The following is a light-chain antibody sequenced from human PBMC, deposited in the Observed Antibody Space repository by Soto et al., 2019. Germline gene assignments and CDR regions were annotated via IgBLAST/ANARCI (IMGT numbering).Light chain of an antibody. CDR2: GAF. J-gene: IGKJ2*01. Sequence: ETVLTQSPATLSVSPGERATFSCKASQSVTTNLAWYQQKPGQVPRLLIYGAFTRATGIPPRFSGSGSGTEFTLSISSLQSEDFAIYHCQQYHSWPHTFGQGTKLEIK. CDR1: QSVTTN. V-gene: IGKV3-15*01. CDR3: QQYHSWPHT.